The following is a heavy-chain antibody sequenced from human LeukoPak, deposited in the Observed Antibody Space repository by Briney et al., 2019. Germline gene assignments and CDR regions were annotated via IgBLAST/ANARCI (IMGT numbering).Heavy chain of an antibody. D-gene: IGHD2-15*01. CDR3: GRVGCTGGNCKPYAYYATDV. Sequence: GGSLRLSCAASGFTFSTYGMHWVRQAPGKGLEWVAIIWYDGSDKYYADSVRGRFTISRDNSKNTLYLQMNSLRAEDTAVYYCGRVGCTGGNCKPYAYYATDVWGQGTTVTVSS. J-gene: IGHJ6*02. CDR2: IWYDGSDK. V-gene: IGHV3-33*08. CDR1: GFTFSTYG.